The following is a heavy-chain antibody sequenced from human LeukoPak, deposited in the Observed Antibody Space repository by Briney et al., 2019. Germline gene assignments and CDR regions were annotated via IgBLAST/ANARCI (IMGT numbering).Heavy chain of an antibody. J-gene: IGHJ4*02. V-gene: IGHV1-69*01. Sequence: GSSVKVSCKASGGTFSSYAISWVRQAPGQGLEWMGGIIPIFGTANYAQKFQGRVTITADESTSTAYMELSSLRSEDTAVYYCARGYYDSSGYYHEFDYWGQGTLVTVSS. CDR1: GGTFSSYA. CDR2: IIPIFGTA. CDR3: ARGYYDSSGYYHEFDY. D-gene: IGHD3-22*01.